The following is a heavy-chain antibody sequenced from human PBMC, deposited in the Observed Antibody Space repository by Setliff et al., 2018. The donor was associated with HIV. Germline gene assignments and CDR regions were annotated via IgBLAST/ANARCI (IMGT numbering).Heavy chain of an antibody. CDR1: GGSINSDSYNYY. D-gene: IGHD6-13*01. J-gene: IGHJ6*03. Sequence: SETLSLTCTVSGGSINSDSYNYYWSWIRQPAGRGLEWIGHVYSSGTTSYKPSLKSRVTISLDASKNQFSLKLRSVTAADTGVYYCARHRDPPGSSWIFYYYYMDLWGAGTTVTVS. V-gene: IGHV4-61*09. CDR3: ARHRDPPGSSWIFYYYYMDL. CDR2: VYSSGTT.